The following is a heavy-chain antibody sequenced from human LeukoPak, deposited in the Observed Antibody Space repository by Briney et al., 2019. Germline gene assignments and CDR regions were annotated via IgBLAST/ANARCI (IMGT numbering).Heavy chain of an antibody. CDR2: ISGSGGST. CDR3: APISGSYPDDAFDI. J-gene: IGHJ3*02. D-gene: IGHD3-10*01. V-gene: IGHV3-23*01. Sequence: PGGSLRLSCAASGFTFSSYAMSWVRQAPGNGLEWVSAISGSGGSTYYADSVKCRVTISRANSTNKLYMQMNSLRAEATAVYYCAPISGSYPDDAFDIWGQGTMVTVSS. CDR1: GFTFSSYA.